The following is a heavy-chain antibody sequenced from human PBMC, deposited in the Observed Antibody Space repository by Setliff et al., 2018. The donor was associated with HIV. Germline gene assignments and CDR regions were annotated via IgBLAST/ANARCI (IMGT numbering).Heavy chain of an antibody. V-gene: IGHV3-7*03. CDR1: GFTFSSYA. Sequence: PGGSLRLSCAASGFTFSSYAMSWVRQAPGKGLEWVANIEKDGSEKYYVDSVKGRFTISRDNAKNSLYLQMNSLRPEDTALYYCAKAGRVGPPHYYNYMDVWGKGTTVTVSS. CDR2: IEKDGSEK. J-gene: IGHJ6*03. D-gene: IGHD1-26*01. CDR3: AKAGRVGPPHYYNYMDV.